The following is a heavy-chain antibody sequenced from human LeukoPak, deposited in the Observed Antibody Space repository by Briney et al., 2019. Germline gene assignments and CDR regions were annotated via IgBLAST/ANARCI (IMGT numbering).Heavy chain of an antibody. D-gene: IGHD6-13*01. CDR3: AKLGGLAAAGDY. V-gene: IGHV3-30*02. CDR2: IWYDGSNK. J-gene: IGHJ4*02. CDR1: GFTFSSYG. Sequence: GGSLRLSCAASGFTFSSYGMHWVRQAPGKGLEWVAVIWYDGSNKYYADSVKGRFTISRDNSKNTLYLQMNSLRAEDTAVYYCAKLGGLAAAGDYWGQGTLVTVSS.